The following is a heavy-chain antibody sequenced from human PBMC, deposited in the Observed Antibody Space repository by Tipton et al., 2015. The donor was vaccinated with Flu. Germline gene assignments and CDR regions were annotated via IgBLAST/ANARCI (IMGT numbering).Heavy chain of an antibody. V-gene: IGHV4-59*01. Sequence: TLSLTCIVSGGSISRDYWSWIRQPPGRGLEWIGSILYSGIPRYNSSLKSRVSISVDTSKNQFSLQLGSVTAAGTAVYYCARDGRPYCDITGCHSPHVFDIWGQGTKVTVSS. J-gene: IGHJ3*02. CDR1: GGSISRDY. D-gene: IGHD1-14*01. CDR2: ILYSGIP. CDR3: ARDGRPYCDITGCHSPHVFDI.